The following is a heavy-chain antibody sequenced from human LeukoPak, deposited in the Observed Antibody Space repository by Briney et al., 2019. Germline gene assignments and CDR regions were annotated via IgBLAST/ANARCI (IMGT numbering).Heavy chain of an antibody. D-gene: IGHD6-13*01. V-gene: IGHV1-46*01. J-gene: IGHJ4*02. Sequence: ASVKVSCKASGYTFSLYYLHWVRQAPGQGPEWMGMINPGDGSTTYRQKFQGRVTMTRDMSTRTVYMELSGLRFDDTAVYYCARGAGSSWHNWGQGTLVTVSS. CDR1: GYTFSLYY. CDR3: ARGAGSSWHN. CDR2: INPGDGST.